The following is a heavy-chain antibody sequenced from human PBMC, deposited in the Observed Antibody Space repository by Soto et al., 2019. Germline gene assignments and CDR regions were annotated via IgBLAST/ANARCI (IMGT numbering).Heavy chain of an antibody. CDR1: GFAFSSYG. D-gene: IGHD5-18*01. V-gene: IGHV3-30*03. CDR2: ISYDGSLQ. Sequence: QAQLVESGGGVVQPGRSQRLSCAASGFAFSSYGMHWVRQAPGTGLEWVAVISYDGSLQHYADSVKGRFTISRDNSKNMVLLQMSSLRAEDTAVYYCVSDRGYGHASVPYSWGQGTLVSVSS. CDR3: VSDRGYGHASVPYS. J-gene: IGHJ4*02.